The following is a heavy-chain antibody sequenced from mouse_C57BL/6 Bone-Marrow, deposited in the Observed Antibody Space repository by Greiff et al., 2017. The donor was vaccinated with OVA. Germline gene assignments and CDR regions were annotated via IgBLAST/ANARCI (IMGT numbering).Heavy chain of an antibody. Sequence: QVQLQQPGAELVKPGASVKLSCKASGYTFTSYWMQWVKQRPGQGLEWIGEIDPSDSYTNYNQKFKGKATLTVDTSSSTAYIQLSNLTSEDSAVYCCASAVFAYWGQGTLVTVSA. CDR1: GYTFTSYW. J-gene: IGHJ3*01. CDR2: IDPSDSYT. V-gene: IGHV1-50*01. CDR3: ASAVFAY.